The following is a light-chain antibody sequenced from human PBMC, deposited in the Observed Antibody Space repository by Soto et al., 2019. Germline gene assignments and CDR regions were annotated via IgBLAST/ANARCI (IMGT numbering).Light chain of an antibody. Sequence: EIVLTQSPATLSLSPGERATLXXRASQSVSSYLAWYQQKPGQAPRLLIYDASNRATGIPARFSGSGSGTDFTLTISSLEPEDFAVYYCQQRSNWRTFGQGTRLEIK. V-gene: IGKV3-11*01. J-gene: IGKJ5*01. CDR3: QQRSNWRT. CDR1: QSVSSY. CDR2: DAS.